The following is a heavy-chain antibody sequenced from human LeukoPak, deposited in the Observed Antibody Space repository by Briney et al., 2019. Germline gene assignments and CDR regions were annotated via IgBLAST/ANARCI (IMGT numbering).Heavy chain of an antibody. J-gene: IGHJ4*02. V-gene: IGHV4-59*01. Sequence: PSETLSLTCTVSGGSISSYYWSWIRQPPGKGLDWIGYIYYSGSTNYNPSLKSRVTISVDTSKNQFSLKLSSVTAADTAVYYCARDRPGAAGFDYWGQGTLVTVSS. CDR1: GGSISSYY. D-gene: IGHD1-26*01. CDR2: IYYSGST. CDR3: ARDRPGAAGFDY.